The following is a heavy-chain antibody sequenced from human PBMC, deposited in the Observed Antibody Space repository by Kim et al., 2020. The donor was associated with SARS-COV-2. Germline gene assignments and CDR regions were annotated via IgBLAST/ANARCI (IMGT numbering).Heavy chain of an antibody. CDR2: INHSGST. Sequence: SETLSLTCAVYGGSFSGYYWSWIRQPPGKGLEWIGEINHSGSTNYNPSLKSRVTISVDTSKNQFSLKLSSVTAADTAVYYCASRPGSLRGYWGQGTLVTVSS. CDR1: GGSFSGYY. V-gene: IGHV4-34*01. CDR3: ASRPGSLRGY. J-gene: IGHJ4*02. D-gene: IGHD2-15*01.